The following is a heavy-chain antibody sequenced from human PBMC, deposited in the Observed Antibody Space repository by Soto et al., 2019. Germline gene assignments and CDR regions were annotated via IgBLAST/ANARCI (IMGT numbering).Heavy chain of an antibody. J-gene: IGHJ4*02. CDR1: GYTFTNYA. V-gene: IGHV1-3*04. CDR3: ARAGDDCSAANCYVIDY. Sequence: QVQLVQSGAEVKKPGASVEVSCKASGYTFTNYAMHWVRQAPGQRLEWMGWINTGNGNTKYSQKFQGRVTITRDTAASTAYMELSSLISEDTAMYYCARAGDDCSAANCYVIDYWGQGTLVTVSS. D-gene: IGHD2-2*01. CDR2: INTGNGNT.